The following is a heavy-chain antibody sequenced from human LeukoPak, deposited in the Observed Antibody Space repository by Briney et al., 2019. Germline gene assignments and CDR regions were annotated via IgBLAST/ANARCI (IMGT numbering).Heavy chain of an antibody. D-gene: IGHD6-13*01. Sequence: GGSLRLSCAASGFTLSSNYVSWVRQVPGKGLELVAVIFTGGTTYYADSVRDRFTISRDNSKNTLSLQMNSLRAEDTAMYYCARGYSSSWYDWGQGTLVTVSS. CDR2: IFTGGTT. CDR1: GFTLSSNY. CDR3: ARGYSSSWYD. V-gene: IGHV3-53*01. J-gene: IGHJ4*02.